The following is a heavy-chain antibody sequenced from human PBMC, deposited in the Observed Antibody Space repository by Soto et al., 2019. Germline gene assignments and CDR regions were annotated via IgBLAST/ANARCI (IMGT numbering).Heavy chain of an antibody. CDR3: ARDRRDGDTI. J-gene: IGHJ4*02. CDR2: IYRLGDI. Sequence: EVQVVESGGGLVQPGGSLRLSCAASGFYVSNYYMSWFRQAPGKGLEWVSVIYRLGDIYYADSVQGRFTTSRDISRNSLDIKMYSLRVDDTAVYYCARDRRDGDTIWGQGVVVTVSS. D-gene: IGHD3-3*01. CDR1: GFYVSNYY. V-gene: IGHV3-66*01.